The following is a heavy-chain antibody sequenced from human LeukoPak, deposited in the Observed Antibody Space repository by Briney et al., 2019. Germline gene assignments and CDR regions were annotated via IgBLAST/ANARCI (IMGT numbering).Heavy chain of an antibody. D-gene: IGHD2-2*02. Sequence: GESLKISWKGSGYSFTSYWIGWVRQMPGKGLEWMGIIYPGDSDTRYSPSFQGQVTISADKSISTAYLQWSSLKASDTAMYYCARRGYCSSTSCYTTLGPDYWGQGTLVTVSS. CDR2: IYPGDSDT. V-gene: IGHV5-51*01. CDR1: GYSFTSYW. J-gene: IGHJ4*02. CDR3: ARRGYCSSTSCYTTLGPDY.